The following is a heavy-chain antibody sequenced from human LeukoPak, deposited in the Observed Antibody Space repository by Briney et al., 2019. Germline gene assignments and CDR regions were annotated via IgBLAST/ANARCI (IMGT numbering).Heavy chain of an antibody. CDR2: ISYDGSNK. V-gene: IGHV3-30-3*01. J-gene: IGHJ4*02. CDR3: ARARDEWELLWGLPDY. D-gene: IGHD1-26*01. Sequence: GGSLRLSCAASGFTFSSYAMHRVRQAPGKGLEWVAVISYDGSNKYYADSVKGRFTISRDNSKNTLYLQMNSLRAEDTAVYYCARARDEWELLWGLPDYWGQGTLVTVSS. CDR1: GFTFSSYA.